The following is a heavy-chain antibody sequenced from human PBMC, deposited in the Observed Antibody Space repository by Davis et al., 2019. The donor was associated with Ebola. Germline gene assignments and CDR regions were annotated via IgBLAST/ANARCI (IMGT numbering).Heavy chain of an antibody. V-gene: IGHV1-69*13. D-gene: IGHD3-9*01. J-gene: IGHJ4*02. CDR3: ARVSRHYDILRPHGPWVY. CDR1: GYTFTSYY. CDR2: IIPIFGTA. Sequence: SVKVSCKASGYTFTSYYMHWVRQAPGQGLEWMGGIIPIFGTANYAQKFQGRVTITADESTSTAYMELSSLRSEDTAVYYCARVSRHYDILRPHGPWVYWGQGTLVTVSS.